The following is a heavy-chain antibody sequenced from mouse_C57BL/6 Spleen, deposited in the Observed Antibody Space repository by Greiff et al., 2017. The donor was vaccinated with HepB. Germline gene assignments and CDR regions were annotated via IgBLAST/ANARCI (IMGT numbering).Heavy chain of an antibody. Sequence: VQLQQSGTELVKPGASVKLSCKASGYTFTSYWMHWVKQRPGQGLEWIGNINPSNGGTNYNEKFKSKATLTVDKSSSTAYMQLSSLTSEDSAVYYCAGGVYYSPLDYAMDYWGQGTSVTVSS. CDR1: GYTFTSYW. CDR3: AGGVYYSPLDYAMDY. V-gene: IGHV1-53*01. J-gene: IGHJ4*01. CDR2: INPSNGGT. D-gene: IGHD2-12*01.